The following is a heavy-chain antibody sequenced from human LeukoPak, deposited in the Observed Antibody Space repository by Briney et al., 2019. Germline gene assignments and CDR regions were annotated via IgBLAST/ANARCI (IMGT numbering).Heavy chain of an antibody. Sequence: GGSLRLSCAASGFTFSSYAMTWVRQPPGKGLEGVSSITGNTGNTYYADSVKGRFTISRDNSKNTLYLQMNSLRAEDTTVYYCAKRYSGSSGLYNFDYWGQGTLVTVSS. CDR1: GFTFSSYA. V-gene: IGHV3-23*01. D-gene: IGHD1-26*01. J-gene: IGHJ4*02. CDR3: AKRYSGSSGLYNFDY. CDR2: ITGNTGNT.